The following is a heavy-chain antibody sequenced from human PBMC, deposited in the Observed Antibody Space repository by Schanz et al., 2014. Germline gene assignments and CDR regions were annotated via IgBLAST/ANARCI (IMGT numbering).Heavy chain of an antibody. CDR2: IISILGIP. J-gene: IGHJ4*02. CDR3: ARSNYYDNSDYYNSFDY. Sequence: QVQLVQSGAEVKKPGSSVKVSCKASGGTFSSYTISWVRQAPGQGLEWMGSIISILGIPNYAQKFQGRVTFTADKSTSTAYMELSSLKSDDTAVYYCARSNYYDNSDYYNSFDYWGQGTLVTVSS. V-gene: IGHV1-69*02. D-gene: IGHD3-22*01. CDR1: GGTFSSYT.